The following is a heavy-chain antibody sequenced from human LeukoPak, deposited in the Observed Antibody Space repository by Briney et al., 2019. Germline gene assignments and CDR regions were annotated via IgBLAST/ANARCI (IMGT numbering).Heavy chain of an antibody. J-gene: IGHJ5*02. CDR3: AKDTYYDFWSGYYIPNTGFDP. CDR1: GFTFGSYA. V-gene: IGHV3-23*01. D-gene: IGHD3-3*01. Sequence: GGSLRLSCAASGFTFGSYAMSWVRQAPGKGLEWVSAISGSGGSTYYADSVKGRFTISRDNSKNTLYLQMNSLRAEDTAVYYCAKDTYYDFWSGYYIPNTGFDPWGQGTLVTVSS. CDR2: ISGSGGST.